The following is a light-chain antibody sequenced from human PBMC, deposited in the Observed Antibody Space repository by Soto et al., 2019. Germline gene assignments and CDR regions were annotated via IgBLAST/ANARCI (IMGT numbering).Light chain of an antibody. CDR3: CSYAGSSPCYV. V-gene: IGLV2-23*02. CDR1: SSDIGIYNL. CDR2: EVF. J-gene: IGLJ1*01. Sequence: QSALTQPASVSGSPGQSITISCTGTSSDIGIYNLVSWYQQHPGKAPKLMIYEVFKRPSGVSDRFSGSKSGITASLTISGLQAEDEADYYCCSYAGSSPCYVFGPGTKLTVL.